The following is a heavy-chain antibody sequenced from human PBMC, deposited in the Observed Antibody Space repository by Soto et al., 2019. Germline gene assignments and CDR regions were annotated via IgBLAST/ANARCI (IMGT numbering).Heavy chain of an antibody. D-gene: IGHD4-4*01. V-gene: IGHV1-69*06. J-gene: IGHJ6*01. CDR1: GRTFSDYV. Sequence: SWKDSGRTFSDYVLSWVRPAPGRRLEWMGGILPLSGTTNYTQRFQGRVTISADKSTSTAYMEPSSLRSEDTAVYYWATTRRPPNATLAPYTSRLRARVVW. CDR2: ILPLSGTT. CDR3: ATTRRPPNATLAPYTSRLRARVV.